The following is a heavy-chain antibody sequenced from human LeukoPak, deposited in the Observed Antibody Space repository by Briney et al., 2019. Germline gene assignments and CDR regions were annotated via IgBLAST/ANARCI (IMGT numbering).Heavy chain of an antibody. V-gene: IGHV4-38-2*02. CDR1: GYSISSGYY. CDR3: ARVSILTGIDY. J-gene: IGHJ4*02. CDR2: IYHSGNT. Sequence: PSGTLSLTCTVSGYSISSGYYWGWIRQPPGKGLEWIGNIYHSGNTSYNPSLKSRVTISVDTAKNQFSLRLSSVTAADTAVYYCARVSILTGIDYWGQGTLVTVSS. D-gene: IGHD3-9*01.